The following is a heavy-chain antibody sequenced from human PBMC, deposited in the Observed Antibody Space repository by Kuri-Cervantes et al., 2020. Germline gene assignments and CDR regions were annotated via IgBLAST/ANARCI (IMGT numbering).Heavy chain of an antibody. V-gene: IGHV1-3*02. CDR1: GYTFTSYA. D-gene: IGHD6-25*01. Sequence: ASVKVSCKASGYTFTSYAMHWVRQAPGQRLEWMGWSNAGNGNTKYSQEFQGRVTMTRDTSISTAYMELSRPRSDDTAVYYCARPLSGYYYYGMDVWGQGTTVTVSS. J-gene: IGHJ6*02. CDR3: ARPLSGYYYYGMDV. CDR2: SNAGNGNT.